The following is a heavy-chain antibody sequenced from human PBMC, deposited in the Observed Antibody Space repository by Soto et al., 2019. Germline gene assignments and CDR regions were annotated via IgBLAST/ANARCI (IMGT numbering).Heavy chain of an antibody. CDR3: AKDRIPYYYGSGSYYNPFFDY. J-gene: IGHJ4*02. V-gene: IGHV3-23*01. D-gene: IGHD3-10*01. CDR1: GFTFSSYA. CDR2: ISGSGGST. Sequence: GGSLRLSCAASGFTFSSYAMSWVRQAPGKGLEWVSAISGSGGSTYYADSVKGRFTISRDNSKNTLYLQMNSLRAEDTAVYYCAKDRIPYYYGSGSYYNPFFDYWGQGTLVTVSS.